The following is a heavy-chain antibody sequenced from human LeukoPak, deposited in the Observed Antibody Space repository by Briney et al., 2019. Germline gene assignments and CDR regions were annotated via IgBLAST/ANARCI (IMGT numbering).Heavy chain of an antibody. CDR2: IIPIFGTA. CDR1: GGTFSSYA. Sequence: ASVKVSCKASGGTFSSYAISWVRQAPGQGLEWMGGIIPIFGTANYAQKFQGRVTITADKSMSTAYMELSSLRSEDTAVYYCASGRSVITPDSGGRFAFDIWGQGTMVTVSS. CDR3: ASGRSVITPDSGGRFAFDI. J-gene: IGHJ3*02. V-gene: IGHV1-69*06. D-gene: IGHD2-15*01.